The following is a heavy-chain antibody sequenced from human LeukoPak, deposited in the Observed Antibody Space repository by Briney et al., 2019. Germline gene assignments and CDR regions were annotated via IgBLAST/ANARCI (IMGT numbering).Heavy chain of an antibody. CDR2: IISNGGST. D-gene: IGHD2-21*02. Sequence: GGSLRLSCSASGFTFSVYAIHWVREAPGKGLEYVSTIISNGGSTYYADSVKGRFTISRDNSKNTVSLQMSSLRAEDTALYYCVKDGLAFCGGDCYSYFDYWGQGTLVTVSS. V-gene: IGHV3-64D*06. CDR3: VKDGLAFCGGDCYSYFDY. J-gene: IGHJ4*02. CDR1: GFTFSVYA.